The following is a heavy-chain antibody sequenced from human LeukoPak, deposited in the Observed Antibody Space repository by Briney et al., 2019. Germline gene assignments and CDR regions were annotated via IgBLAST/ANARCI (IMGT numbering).Heavy chain of an antibody. J-gene: IGHJ4*02. V-gene: IGHV3-23*01. CDR3: AKGIAALGDY. CDR2: ISGSGGST. D-gene: IGHD6-13*01. Sequence: GGSLRLSCAASGFTFSSYGMHWVRQAPGKGLEWVSAISGSGGSTYYADSVKGRFTISRDNSKNTLYLQMNSLRDEDTALYYCAKGIAALGDYWGQGTLVTVSS. CDR1: GFTFSSYG.